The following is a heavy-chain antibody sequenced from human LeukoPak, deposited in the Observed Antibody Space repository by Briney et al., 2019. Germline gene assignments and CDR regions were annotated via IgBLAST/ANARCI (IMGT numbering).Heavy chain of an antibody. V-gene: IGHV1-8*01. Sequence: ASVKVSCKASGYTFTGYDINWVRQATGQGLEWMGWMNPNSGNTGYAQKFQGRVTMTRNTSISTAYMELSSLRSEDTAVYYCAREGQQQLADPNWFDPWGQGTLVTVST. CDR2: MNPNSGNT. CDR1: GYTFTGYD. CDR3: AREGQQQLADPNWFDP. J-gene: IGHJ5*02. D-gene: IGHD6-13*01.